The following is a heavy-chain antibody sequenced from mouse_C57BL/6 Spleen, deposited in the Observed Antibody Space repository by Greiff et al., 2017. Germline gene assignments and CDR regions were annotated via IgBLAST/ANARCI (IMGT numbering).Heavy chain of an antibody. J-gene: IGHJ4*01. V-gene: IGHV10-1*01. CDR2: IRSKSNNYAT. CDR1: GFSFNTYA. CDR3: VRHPHYYAMDY. Sequence: EVKLVESGGGLVQPKGSLKLSCAASGFSFNTYAMNWVRQAPGKGLVWVARIRSKSNNYATYYADSVKDRFTISRDDSESMLYLQMNNLKTEDTAMYYCVRHPHYYAMDYWGQGTSVTVSS.